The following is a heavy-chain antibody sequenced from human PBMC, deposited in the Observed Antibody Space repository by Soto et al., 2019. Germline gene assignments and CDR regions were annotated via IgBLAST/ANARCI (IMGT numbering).Heavy chain of an antibody. CDR2: TYQSGSA. CDR1: GGSISSGGYS. CDR3: ARDYYGMDV. Sequence: SETLSLTCTVSGGSISSGGYSWTWIRQSPWKGLEWIGYTYQSGSAYYNPSLKSRVTISVDRSKNQFSLNLTSVTAADTAVYYCARDYYGMDVWGQVXTVTVYS. J-gene: IGHJ6*02. V-gene: IGHV4-30-2*06.